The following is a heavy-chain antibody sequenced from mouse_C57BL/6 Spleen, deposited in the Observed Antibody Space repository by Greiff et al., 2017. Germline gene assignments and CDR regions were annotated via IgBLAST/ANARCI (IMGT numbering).Heavy chain of an antibody. V-gene: IGHV1-7*01. CDR3: ARGGGYDGWYFDV. CDR2: INPSSGST. J-gene: IGHJ1*03. CDR1: GYTFTSYW. Sequence: VKLMESGAELAKPGASVKLSCKASGYTFTSYWMHWVKQRPGQGLEWIGYINPSSGSTKYNQKFKDKATLTAAQSSSPASLQLSSLTYEDSAVYYFARGGGYDGWYFDVWGTGTTVTVSS. D-gene: IGHD2-2*01.